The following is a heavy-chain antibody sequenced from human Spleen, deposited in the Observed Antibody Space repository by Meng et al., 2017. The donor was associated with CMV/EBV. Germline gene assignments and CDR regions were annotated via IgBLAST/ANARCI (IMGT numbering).Heavy chain of an antibody. CDR2: IYSGGST. CDR3: AREYSSGYYYYYYGMDV. D-gene: IGHD3-22*01. CDR1: GFTVSSNY. V-gene: IGHV3-66*01. Sequence: GGSLRLSCAASGFTVSSNYMSWVRQAPGKGLEWVSVIYSGGSTYYADSVKGRFTISRDNAKNSLYLQMNSLRADDTAVYYCAREYSSGYYYYYYGMDVWGQGTTVTVSS. J-gene: IGHJ6*02.